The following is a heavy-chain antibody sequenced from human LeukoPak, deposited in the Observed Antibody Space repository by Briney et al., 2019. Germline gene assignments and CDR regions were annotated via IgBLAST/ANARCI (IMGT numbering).Heavy chain of an antibody. CDR3: ARIRQRGTKYYFDY. CDR1: GFTFSSYW. D-gene: IGHD1-7*01. J-gene: IGHJ4*02. Sequence: GGSLRLSCAASGFTFSSYWMSWVRQAPGKGLEWVANVKQDGSEKYYVDSVKGRFTISRDNAKNSLYLQMSSLRAEDTAVYYCARIRQRGTKYYFDYWGQGTLVTVSS. V-gene: IGHV3-7*01. CDR2: VKQDGSEK.